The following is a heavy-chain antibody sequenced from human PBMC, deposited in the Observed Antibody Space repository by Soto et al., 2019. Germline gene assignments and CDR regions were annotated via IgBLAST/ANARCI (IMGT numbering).Heavy chain of an antibody. J-gene: IGHJ3*02. V-gene: IGHV3-23*01. Sequence: PGGSLRLSCAASKFTFSNYAMTWVRQAPGKGLEWVSAISGSGGSTYYADSVKGRFTISRDNSKNTLYLQMNSLRAEDTAVYYCAKDWTVELAHDAFDIWGQGTMVTVSS. D-gene: IGHD1-1*01. CDR1: KFTFSNYA. CDR3: AKDWTVELAHDAFDI. CDR2: ISGSGGST.